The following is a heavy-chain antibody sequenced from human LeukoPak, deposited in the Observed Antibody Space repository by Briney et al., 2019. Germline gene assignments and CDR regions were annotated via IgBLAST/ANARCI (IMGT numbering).Heavy chain of an antibody. CDR1: GGSISGYY. Sequence: SETLSLTCTVSGGSISGYYWSWIRQPAGKGLEWIGRMSTSGNSNYIPSLVSRVTMSVDTSKNQFSLNLSSVTAADTAVYYCARDPHGSSGWYDYWGQGILVTVSS. CDR2: MSTSGNS. CDR3: ARDPHGSSGWYDY. V-gene: IGHV4-4*07. D-gene: IGHD6-19*01. J-gene: IGHJ4*02.